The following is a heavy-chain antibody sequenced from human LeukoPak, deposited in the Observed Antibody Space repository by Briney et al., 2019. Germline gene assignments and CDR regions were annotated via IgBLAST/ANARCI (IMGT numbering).Heavy chain of an antibody. CDR2: IWYDGSNK. CDR1: GFTLSSYG. Sequence: GRSLRLSCAASGFTLSSYGMHWVRQAPGKGLEWVAVIWYDGSNKYYADSVKGRFTISRDNSKNTLYLQMNSLRAEDTAVYYCARVDQFGGVIRNWGQGTLVTVSS. V-gene: IGHV3-33*01. J-gene: IGHJ4*02. D-gene: IGHD3-16*01. CDR3: ARVDQFGGVIRN.